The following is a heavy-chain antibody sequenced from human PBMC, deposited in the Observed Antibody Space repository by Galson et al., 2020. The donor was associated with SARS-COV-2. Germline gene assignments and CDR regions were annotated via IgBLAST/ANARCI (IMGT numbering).Heavy chain of an antibody. CDR2: VYYTGNT. J-gene: IGHJ5*02. D-gene: IGHD2-15*01. CDR1: GGSISSSSNY. V-gene: IGHV4-39*01. CDR3: ARPRSGPSGWFDP. Sequence: ETSETLSLTCSVSGGSISSSSNYWGWIRQPPGKGLEWIGSVYYTGNTYYNPSLKSRVTISIDTSKNQFSLKLNSVTAADTAVYYCARPRSGPSGWFDPWGQGTLVIVS.